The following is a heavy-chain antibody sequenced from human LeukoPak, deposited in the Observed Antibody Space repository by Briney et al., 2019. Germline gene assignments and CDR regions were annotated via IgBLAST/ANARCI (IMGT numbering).Heavy chain of an antibody. CDR1: GFTFDDYA. Sequence: PGGSLRLSCAAPGFTFDDYAMHWVRQAPGKGLERVSGISWNSGSIGYADSVKGRFTISRDNAKNFLYLQMNSLRAEDTALYYCAKDLGYCSSTSCGDSAFDIWGQGTMVTVSS. J-gene: IGHJ3*02. CDR3: AKDLGYCSSTSCGDSAFDI. V-gene: IGHV3-9*01. D-gene: IGHD2-2*01. CDR2: ISWNSGSI.